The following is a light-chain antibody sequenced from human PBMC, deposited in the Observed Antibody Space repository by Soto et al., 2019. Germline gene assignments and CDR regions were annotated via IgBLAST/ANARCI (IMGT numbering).Light chain of an antibody. V-gene: IGKV3-11*01. CDR2: DAS. CDR1: QSVSSY. CDR3: QQRSNWPLLT. J-gene: IGKJ4*01. Sequence: EIVLTQSPATLSLSPGERATLSCRASQSVSSYLAWYQQKPGQAPSLLIYDASNRATGIPARFSGSGSGTDFTLTISSLETEDFAVYYCQQRSNWPLLTFGGGTKVEIK.